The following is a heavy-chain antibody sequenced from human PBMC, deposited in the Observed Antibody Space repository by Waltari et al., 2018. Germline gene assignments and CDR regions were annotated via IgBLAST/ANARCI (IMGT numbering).Heavy chain of an antibody. CDR3: ARGTDYCFDS. V-gene: IGHV3-30*02. Sequence: QVQLVESGGGVVQPGGSLRLSCAAPGFTLSSYGMDWVRQAPGKGLEWVAFLMADGTTHYYADSVKGRLTISRDSSKNTLYLQMNSLRPEDTAVYYCARGTDYCFDSWGQGTLVTVSS. CDR2: LMADGTTH. CDR1: GFTLSSYG. D-gene: IGHD3-9*01. J-gene: IGHJ4*02.